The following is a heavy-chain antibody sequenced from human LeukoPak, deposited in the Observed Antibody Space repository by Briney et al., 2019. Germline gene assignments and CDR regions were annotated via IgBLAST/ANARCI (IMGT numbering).Heavy chain of an antibody. CDR2: INPSGGST. Sequence: ASVKVSCKASGYTFTSYGITWVRQAPGQGLEWMGIINPSGGSTSYAQKFQGRVTMTRDTSTSTVYMELSSLRSEDTAVYYCARSGDSSPPLNPLGYWGQGTLVTVSS. V-gene: IGHV1-46*01. CDR3: ARSGDSSPPLNPLGY. J-gene: IGHJ4*02. CDR1: GYTFTSYG. D-gene: IGHD3-22*01.